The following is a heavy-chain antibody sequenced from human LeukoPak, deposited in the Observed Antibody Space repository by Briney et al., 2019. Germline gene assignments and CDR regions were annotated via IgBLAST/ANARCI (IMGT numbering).Heavy chain of an antibody. CDR2: ISSNGDNT. Sequence: GGSLILSCSVSGFTFSTYVTHWVRQAPGKGLEYVSAISSNGDNTYYADSVKGRFTISRDNSKNTLYLQMSSLRADDTAVYYCVRGTGYWGQGTLVTVSS. V-gene: IGHV3-64D*06. CDR1: GFTFSTYV. J-gene: IGHJ4*02. CDR3: VRGTGY.